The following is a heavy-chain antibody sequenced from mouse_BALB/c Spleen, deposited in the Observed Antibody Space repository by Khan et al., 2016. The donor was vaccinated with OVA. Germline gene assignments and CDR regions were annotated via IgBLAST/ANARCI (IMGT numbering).Heavy chain of an antibody. CDR2: INPNNGYT. Sequence: VQLQQSGPELVKPGASVKIPCKASGYTFTDYNMDWVKQSPGKSLEWIGDINPNNGYTVYNQKFKGKATLTVDKSSSTAFMQLRSLTSEDTAVFDMARGVCGSRWAWLAYWGQGTLVTVSA. D-gene: IGHD1-1*01. CDR3: ARGVCGSRWAWLAY. J-gene: IGHJ3*01. CDR1: GYTFTDYN. V-gene: IGHV1-18*01.